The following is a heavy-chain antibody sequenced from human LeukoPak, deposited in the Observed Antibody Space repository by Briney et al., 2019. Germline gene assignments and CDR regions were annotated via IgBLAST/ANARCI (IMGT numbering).Heavy chain of an antibody. V-gene: IGHV3-48*03. CDR2: ISSSGSTI. CDR1: GFTFSSYE. J-gene: IGHJ4*02. CDR3: ARFITFDYGGDVDY. Sequence: GGSLRLSCAASGFTFSSYEMNWVRQAPGKGLEWVSYISSSGSTIYYADSVKGRFTISRDNAKNSLYLQMNSLRAEDTAVYYCARFITFDYGGDVDYWGQGTLVTVSS. D-gene: IGHD4-23*01.